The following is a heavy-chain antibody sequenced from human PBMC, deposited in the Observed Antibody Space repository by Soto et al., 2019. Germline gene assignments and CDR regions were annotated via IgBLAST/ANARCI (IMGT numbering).Heavy chain of an antibody. CDR2: IYWDDDK. CDR3: ARIYCSGGSCYGNYFDY. CDR1: GFSLSTSGVG. J-gene: IGHJ4*02. V-gene: IGHV2-5*02. Sequence: SGPTLVNPTQTLTLTCTFSGFSLSTSGVGVGWIRQSPGKALERPALIYWDDDKRYSPSLKRRLTITKDSSKNQVVLTMTNMDPVDKATYYCARIYCSGGSCYGNYFDYWGQGTLVTVSS. D-gene: IGHD2-15*01.